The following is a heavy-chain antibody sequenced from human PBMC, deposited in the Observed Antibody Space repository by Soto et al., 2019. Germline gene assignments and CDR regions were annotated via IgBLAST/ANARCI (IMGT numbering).Heavy chain of an antibody. J-gene: IGHJ1*01. D-gene: IGHD3-10*01. Sequence: GASVKVSCKASGYTFASYAISWMRQAPGQGLEWMGIINPSGGSTSYAQKFQGRVTMTRDTSTSTVYMELSSQRSEDTAVYYCAREPSTMVRGEEYFQHWG. CDR3: AREPSTMVRGEEYFQH. CDR1: GYTFASYA. V-gene: IGHV1-46*01. CDR2: INPSGGST.